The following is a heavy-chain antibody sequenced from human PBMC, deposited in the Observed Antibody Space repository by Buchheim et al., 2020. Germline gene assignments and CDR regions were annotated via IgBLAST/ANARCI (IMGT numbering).Heavy chain of an antibody. CDR1: GYTFTSYY. J-gene: IGHJ6*02. CDR3: VRDLKGFNYYYYYGMDV. CDR2: INPSGGST. V-gene: IGHV1-46*01. Sequence: QVQLVQSGAEVKKPGASVKVSCKASGYTFTSYYMHWVRQAPGQGLEWMGIINPSGGSTSYAQKFQGRVTMTRDTSTSTVYMELSSLRSEDTAVYYCVRDLKGFNYYYYYGMDVWGQGTT.